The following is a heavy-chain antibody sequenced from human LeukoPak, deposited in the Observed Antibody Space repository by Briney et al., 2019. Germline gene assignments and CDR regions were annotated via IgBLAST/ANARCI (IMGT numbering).Heavy chain of an antibody. D-gene: IGHD6-19*01. V-gene: IGHV4-61*05. CDR3: ASSGWSSYYFDY. Sequence: PSETLSLTCTVSGGSISSSSYSWSWIRQPPGKGLEWIGYIYYSGSTNYNPSLKSRATISVDTSKNQFSLKLSSVTAADTAVYYCASSGWSSYYFDYWGQGTLVTVSS. J-gene: IGHJ4*02. CDR2: IYYSGST. CDR1: GGSISSSSYS.